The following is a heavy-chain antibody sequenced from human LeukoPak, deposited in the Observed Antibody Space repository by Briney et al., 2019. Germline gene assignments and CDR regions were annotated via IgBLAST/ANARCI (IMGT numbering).Heavy chain of an antibody. J-gene: IGHJ4*02. Sequence: SETLSLTCAGYVTSLSANCWSWFRQPPGKGLEWIVEFNHSGSTNYNPSLKSRVTISVDTPNNQFSLKLTSVTAAGTAVYYCARDAAGNLGIIDYWGQGTLVSVSS. CDR2: FNHSGST. CDR3: ARDAAGNLGIIDY. CDR1: VTSLSANC. V-gene: IGHV4-34*01. D-gene: IGHD7-27*01.